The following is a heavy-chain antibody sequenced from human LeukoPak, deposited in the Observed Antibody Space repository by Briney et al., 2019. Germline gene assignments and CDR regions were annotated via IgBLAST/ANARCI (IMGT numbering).Heavy chain of an antibody. CDR3: ARLRDIVVVPAAIVGFDP. D-gene: IGHD2-2*01. CDR2: IYPGDSDT. CDR1: GYSFTSYW. Sequence: GESLKISCKGSGYSFTSYWIGWVRQMPGKGLEWMGIIYPGDSDTRYSPSFQGQVTISADKSISTAYLQWSSLKASDTATYYCARLRDIVVVPAAIVGFDPWGQGTLVTVSS. J-gene: IGHJ5*02. V-gene: IGHV5-51*01.